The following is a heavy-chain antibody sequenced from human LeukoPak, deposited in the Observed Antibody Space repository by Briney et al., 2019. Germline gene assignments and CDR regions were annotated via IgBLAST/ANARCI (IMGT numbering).Heavy chain of an antibody. Sequence: GGSLRLSCAASGFTFSSYGMLWVRQAPGKGLEWVAVISYDGSNKYYADSVKGRFTISRDNSKNTLYLQMNSLRAEDTAVYYCANGGGFVIFDYWGQGTLVTVSS. J-gene: IGHJ4*02. CDR3: ANGGGFVIFDY. CDR1: GFTFSSYG. V-gene: IGHV3-30*18. D-gene: IGHD3-16*01. CDR2: ISYDGSNK.